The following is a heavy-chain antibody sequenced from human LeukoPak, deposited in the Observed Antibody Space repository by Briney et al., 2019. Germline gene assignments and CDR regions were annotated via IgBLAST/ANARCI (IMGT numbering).Heavy chain of an antibody. J-gene: IGHJ4*02. D-gene: IGHD3-22*01. CDR3: AKATTYYYDSSGYYPRSRFDY. V-gene: IGHV3-23*01. CDR2: ISGSGGST. CDR1: GFTFSSYA. Sequence: PGGSLRFSCAASGFTFSSYAMSWVRQAPGKGLEWVSAISGSGGSTYYADSVKGRFTISRDNSKNTLYLQMNSLRAEDTAVYYCAKATTYYYDSSGYYPRSRFDYWGQGTLVTVSS.